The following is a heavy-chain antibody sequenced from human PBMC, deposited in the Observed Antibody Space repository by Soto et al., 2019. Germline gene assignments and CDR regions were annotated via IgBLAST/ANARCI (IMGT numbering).Heavy chain of an antibody. D-gene: IGHD3-10*01. J-gene: IGHJ4*02. CDR1: GFTFSSYA. CDR2: ISGSGGST. V-gene: IGHV3-23*01. CDR3: AKDSEGWPVGEPYYFDY. Sequence: GGSLRLSCAASGFTFSSYAMSWVRQAPGKGLEWVSAISGSGGSTYYADSVKGRFTISRDNSKNTLYLQMNSLRAEDTAVYYCAKDSEGWPVGEPYYFDYWGQGTLVTVSS.